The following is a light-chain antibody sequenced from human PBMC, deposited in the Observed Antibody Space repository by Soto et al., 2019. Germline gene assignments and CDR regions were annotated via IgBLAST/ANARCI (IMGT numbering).Light chain of an antibody. CDR1: QSVGSSY. CDR3: QQYGSSSWT. J-gene: IGKJ1*01. Sequence: EIVLTQSPGTLSLSPGERATLSCRASQSVGSSYLAWYQQKPGQAPRLLIYGASSRATGIPDRFSGSGSGTDFTLTISRLEPEDFAVYYCQQYGSSSWTFGQGTRVKIK. CDR2: GAS. V-gene: IGKV3-20*01.